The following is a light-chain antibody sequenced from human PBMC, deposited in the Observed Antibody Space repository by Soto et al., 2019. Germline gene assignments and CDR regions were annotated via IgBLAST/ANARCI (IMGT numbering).Light chain of an antibody. CDR3: LQHNNYPRT. Sequence: DIQMTQSPSSLSASVGDRVTITCRASQGIGNDLGWYQQKPGKAPKRLIYGASSLQSGVPSRFRGSGSGTEFTLTISCLQPEDFATYYCLQHNNYPRTFGQGTKVEIK. CDR2: GAS. CDR1: QGIGND. J-gene: IGKJ1*01. V-gene: IGKV1-17*01.